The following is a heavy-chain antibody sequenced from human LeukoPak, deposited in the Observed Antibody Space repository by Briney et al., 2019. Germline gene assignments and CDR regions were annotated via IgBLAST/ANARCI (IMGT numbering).Heavy chain of an antibody. J-gene: IGHJ4*02. CDR2: IYYSGST. Sequence: KPSETLSLTCTVSGGSISSYYWSWIRQPPGEGLEWIGYIYYSGSTNYNPSLKSRVTISVDTSKNQFSLKLSSVTAADTAVYYCAREPYSSGWYKQFDYWGQGTLVTVSS. D-gene: IGHD6-19*01. CDR1: GGSISSYY. V-gene: IGHV4-59*01. CDR3: AREPYSSGWYKQFDY.